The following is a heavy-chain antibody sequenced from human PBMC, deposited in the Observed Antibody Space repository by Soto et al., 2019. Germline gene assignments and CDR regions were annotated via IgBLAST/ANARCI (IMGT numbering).Heavy chain of an antibody. V-gene: IGHV3-23*01. CDR2: ISGSGGST. J-gene: IGHJ6*03. D-gene: IGHD5-12*01. CDR3: VKGGFSTTVFYYYYYMDV. CDR1: GFTFSSYA. Sequence: GGSLRLSCAASGFTFSSYAMSWVRQAPGKGLEWVSAISGSGGSTYYADSVKGRFTISRDNSKNTLYLQMNSLRAEDTAVYYCVKGGFSTTVFYYYYYMDVWGKGTTVTVSS.